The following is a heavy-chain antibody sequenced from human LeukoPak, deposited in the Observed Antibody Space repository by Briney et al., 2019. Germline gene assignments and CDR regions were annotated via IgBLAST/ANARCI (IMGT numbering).Heavy chain of an antibody. J-gene: IGHJ5*02. CDR3: AREIVGTHKSRFGP. Sequence: GGSLRLSCAASGFTFSGRWMSWLRQAPGKGLEWVANINQDGTDKYYVDSVKGRFTISRDNAKNSLYLQMNSLRAEDTAVYYCAREIVGTHKSRFGPWGQGTLVTVSS. V-gene: IGHV3-7*03. D-gene: IGHD1-26*01. CDR1: GFTFSGRW. CDR2: INQDGTDK.